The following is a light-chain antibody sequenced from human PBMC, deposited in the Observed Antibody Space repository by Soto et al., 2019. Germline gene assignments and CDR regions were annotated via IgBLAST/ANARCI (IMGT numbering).Light chain of an antibody. V-gene: IGKV3-11*01. CDR3: QQRSTWPLST. CDR2: DSY. CDR1: QSLRGL. J-gene: IGKJ5*01. Sequence: EVVLSQSPVTLSFSPGESATLSCRASQSLRGLLAWDQQKPGQAPRLLIYDSYNRATGILPRFSGSGSGTDLTLTISSLEPEASAVYYCQQRSTWPLSTFGQGTRLEI.